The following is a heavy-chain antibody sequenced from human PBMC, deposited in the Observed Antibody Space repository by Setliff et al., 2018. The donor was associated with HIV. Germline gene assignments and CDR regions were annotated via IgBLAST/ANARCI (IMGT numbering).Heavy chain of an antibody. J-gene: IGHJ6*03. CDR2: MNPNSGNT. D-gene: IGHD3-22*01. CDR1: GYTFSSYD. V-gene: IGHV1-8*02. Sequence: GASVKVSCKASGYTFSSYDINWVRQATGQGLEWMGWMNPNSGNTGYAQKFQGRVTMTRDTSISTAYMELNNLKFEDTAVYYCARARRDSYDRGRSSHYYIDVWGKGTTVTVSS. CDR3: ARARRDSYDRGRSSHYYIDV.